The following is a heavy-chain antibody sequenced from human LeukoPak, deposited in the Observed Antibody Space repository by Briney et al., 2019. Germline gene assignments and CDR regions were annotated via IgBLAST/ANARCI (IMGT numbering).Heavy chain of an antibody. V-gene: IGHV4-31*03. D-gene: IGHD2-2*01. CDR2: IYYSGST. Sequence: SETLSLTCTVSGGSISSGGYSWSWIRQHPGKGLEWIGYIYYSGSTYYNPSLKSRVTISVDTSKNQFSLKLSSVTAADTAVYYCARERYCSSTSCYNWFDPWGQGTLVTVSS. CDR1: GGSISSGGYS. J-gene: IGHJ5*02. CDR3: ARERYCSSTSCYNWFDP.